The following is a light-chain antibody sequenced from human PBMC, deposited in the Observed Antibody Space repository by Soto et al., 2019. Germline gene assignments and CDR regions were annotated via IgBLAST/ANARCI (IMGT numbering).Light chain of an antibody. CDR2: EVS. CDR3: SSYGGGNTVV. V-gene: IGLV2-8*01. CDR1: SSDVGGYNY. Sequence: QSALTQPPSASGSPGQSVTISCTGSSSDVGGYNYVSWYQQHPGKAPKLMIYEVSKRPSGVPDRLSGSKSGNTASLTVSGRQAEDEADYYCSSYGGGNTVVFGGGTKLTVL. J-gene: IGLJ2*01.